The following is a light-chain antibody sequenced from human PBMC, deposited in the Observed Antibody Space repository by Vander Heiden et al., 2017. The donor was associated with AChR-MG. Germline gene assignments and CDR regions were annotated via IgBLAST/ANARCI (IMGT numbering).Light chain of an antibody. Sequence: SYELTQPPSASVSPGQTASITCSGDKLGDKYAWWYQQKPGQSPVLVIYEDRKRPSGIPERFSGSNSGNTATLTISGTQAMDEADYFCQTWDSSIVVFGGGTKVTVL. CDR3: QTWDSSIVV. J-gene: IGLJ2*01. CDR2: EDR. CDR1: KLGDKY. V-gene: IGLV3-1*01.